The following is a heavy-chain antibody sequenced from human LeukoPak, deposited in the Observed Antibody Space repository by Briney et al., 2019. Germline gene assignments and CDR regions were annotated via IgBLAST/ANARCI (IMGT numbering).Heavy chain of an antibody. CDR3: ARDVGGSYGNFDY. J-gene: IGHJ4*02. CDR1: GGSISYYY. V-gene: IGHV4-59*01. D-gene: IGHD1-26*01. CDR2: IYNSGST. Sequence: SETLSLTCTVSGGSISYYYWSWIRQPPGKGLEWIGYIYNSGSTNYNPSLKSRVTISVDTSKNQFSLKLSSPTAADTAVYYCARDVGGSYGNFDYWGQGTLVTVSS.